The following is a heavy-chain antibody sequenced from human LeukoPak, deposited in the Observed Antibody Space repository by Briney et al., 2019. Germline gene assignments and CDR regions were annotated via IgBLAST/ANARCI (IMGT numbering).Heavy chain of an antibody. CDR2: INHSGST. V-gene: IGHV4-34*01. CDR3: ARPAVAGTARRDLTY. Sequence: PSETLSLTCAVYGGSFSGYYWSWIRQPPGKGLEWIGEINHSGSTNYNPSLKSRVTISVDTSKNQFSLKLSSVTAADTAVYYCARPAVAGTARRDLTYWGQGTLVTVSS. J-gene: IGHJ4*02. D-gene: IGHD6-19*01. CDR1: GGSFSGYY.